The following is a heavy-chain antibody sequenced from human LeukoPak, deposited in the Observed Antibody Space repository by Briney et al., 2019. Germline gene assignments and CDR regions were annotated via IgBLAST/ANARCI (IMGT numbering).Heavy chain of an antibody. J-gene: IGHJ4*02. CDR2: IRYDGTNK. CDR3: ASPVLTMVRGVIVY. V-gene: IGHV3-30*02. Sequence: HTGGSLRLSCAAPGFTFSSYGMHWVRQAPGKGLEWVTFIRYDGTNKYYADSVRGRFTISRDNSKSTLYLQMNSLRPEDTAVYYCASPVLTMVRGVIVYWGQGTLVTVSS. D-gene: IGHD3-10*01. CDR1: GFTFSSYG.